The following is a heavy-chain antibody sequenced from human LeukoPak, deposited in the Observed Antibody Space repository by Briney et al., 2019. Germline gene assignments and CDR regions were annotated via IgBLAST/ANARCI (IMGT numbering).Heavy chain of an antibody. Sequence: GGSLRLPCAASGFKFSSYEMNWLRQAPRKGLEWISYIGSSGSIIHYADSVRGRFTSSRDNSRHSLFLQMSSLRVEDTAVYYCARDRGFGWFDPWGQGTLVIVSS. J-gene: IGHJ5*02. D-gene: IGHD3-10*01. V-gene: IGHV3-48*03. CDR2: IGSSGSII. CDR1: GFKFSSYE. CDR3: ARDRGFGWFDP.